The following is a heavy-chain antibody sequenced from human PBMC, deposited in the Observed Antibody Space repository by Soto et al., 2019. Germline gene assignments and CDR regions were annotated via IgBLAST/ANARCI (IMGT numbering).Heavy chain of an antibody. CDR3: ARDGGIAVAGFDY. CDR2: ISSSAFTM. Sequence: PGGSLRLSCAASVFTFSSYEMNWVRQAPGKGLEWVSYISSSAFTMYHSDSVKGRFTISRDNAKNSLYLQMNSLRAEDTAVYYCARDGGIAVAGFDYWGQGTLVTVSS. V-gene: IGHV3-48*03. J-gene: IGHJ4*02. CDR1: VFTFSSYE. D-gene: IGHD6-19*01.